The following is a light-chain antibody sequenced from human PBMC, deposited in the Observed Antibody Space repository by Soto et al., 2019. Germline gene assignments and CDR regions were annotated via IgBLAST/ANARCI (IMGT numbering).Light chain of an antibody. CDR3: CSYAGSYTHYV. Sequence: LTQPRAVSISRGQSVTISCTGTSIYVCGYNYVSWYQQYPGNAPKVMIYAVTKRPSGVPDRISGSKSGNPASLTISGLQAEDEADYYCCSYAGSYTHYVFGTGTKVTAL. CDR1: SIYVCGYNY. V-gene: IGLV2-11*01. J-gene: IGLJ1*01. CDR2: AVT.